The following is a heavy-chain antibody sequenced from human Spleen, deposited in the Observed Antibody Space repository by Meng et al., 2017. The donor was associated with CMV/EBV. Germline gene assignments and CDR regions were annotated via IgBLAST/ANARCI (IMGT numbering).Heavy chain of an antibody. V-gene: IGHV1-46*01. CDR2: VIPSGGST. D-gene: IGHD3-22*01. CDR3: AREQNYYDSSGYLSGGMDV. J-gene: IGHJ6*02. Sequence: ASVKVSCKASGYTFTNYYMHWVRQAPGQGLEWMRMVIPSGGSTRYAQKFQGRVTMTRDTSTSTVYMELSSLRSEDTAVYYCAREQNYYDSSGYLSGGMDVWGQGTTVTVSS. CDR1: GYTFTNYY.